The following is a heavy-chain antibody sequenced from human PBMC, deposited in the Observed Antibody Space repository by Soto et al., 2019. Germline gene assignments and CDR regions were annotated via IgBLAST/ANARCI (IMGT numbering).Heavy chain of an antibody. CDR3: ARYLSVGLGELSLYRQTDWYFDL. V-gene: IGHV4-59*01. CDR1: GGSISSYY. Sequence: SETLSLTCTVSGGSISSYYWSWIRQPPGKGLEWIGYIYYSGSTNYNPSLKSRVTISVDTSKNQFSLKLSSVTAADTAVYYCARYLSVGLGELSLYRQTDWYFDLWGRGTLVTVSS. CDR2: IYYSGST. D-gene: IGHD3-16*02. J-gene: IGHJ2*01.